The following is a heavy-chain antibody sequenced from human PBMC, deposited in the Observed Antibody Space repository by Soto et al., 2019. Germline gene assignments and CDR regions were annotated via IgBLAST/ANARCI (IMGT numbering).Heavy chain of an antibody. CDR2: ITRNNDI. D-gene: IGHD2-21*02. V-gene: IGHV3-21*01. CDR1: VFTFRSYS. CDR3: AREETAWRIAYGLDV. J-gene: IGHJ6*02. Sequence: LXLCCAGSVFTFRSYSIHRDRQVPGKGLEWVSAITRNNDIYYADSVKGRYTISRDNAQNSVSLQMDSLRAEDTAVYYCAREETAWRIAYGLDVWGQGTTVTVSS.